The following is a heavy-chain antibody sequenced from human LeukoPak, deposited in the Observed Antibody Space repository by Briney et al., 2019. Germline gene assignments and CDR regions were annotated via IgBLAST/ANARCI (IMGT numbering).Heavy chain of an antibody. Sequence: ASVKVSCKASGYTFTSYDINWVRQATGQGLEWMGWMNPNSGGTNYAQKFQGRVTMTRDTSISTAYMELSRLRSDDTAVYYCARLSSIAARRWFDPWGQGTLVTVSS. CDR3: ARLSSIAARRWFDP. D-gene: IGHD6-6*01. CDR2: MNPNSGGT. CDR1: GYTFTSYD. J-gene: IGHJ5*02. V-gene: IGHV1-2*02.